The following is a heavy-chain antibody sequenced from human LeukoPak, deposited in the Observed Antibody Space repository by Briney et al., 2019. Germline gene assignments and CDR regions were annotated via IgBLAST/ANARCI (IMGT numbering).Heavy chain of an antibody. J-gene: IGHJ4*02. Sequence: PGGSLRLSCAASGFTFSSYAMSWVRQAPGKGLEWVSAISGSGGSTYYADSVKGRFTISRDNSKNTLYLQMNSLRAEDTAVYYCAKGGYSYGSPKTYFDYWGQGALVTVSS. CDR3: AKGGYSYGSPKTYFDY. CDR2: ISGSGGST. D-gene: IGHD5-18*01. V-gene: IGHV3-23*01. CDR1: GFTFSSYA.